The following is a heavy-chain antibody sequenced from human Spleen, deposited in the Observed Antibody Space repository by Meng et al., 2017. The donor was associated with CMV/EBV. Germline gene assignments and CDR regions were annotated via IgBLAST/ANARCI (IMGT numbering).Heavy chain of an antibody. V-gene: IGHV1-18*01. CDR3: ARDRGYSGYEWEYLQD. CDR2: ISAHNNDT. Sequence: SGGTFSSNAISWVRQAPGQGLEWMGWISAHNNDTNYAQKVQDRVTMTTDTSTSTAYMELRSLRSDDTAVYYCARDRGYSGYEWEYLQDWGQGTLVTVSS. CDR1: GGTFSSNA. J-gene: IGHJ1*01. D-gene: IGHD5-12*01.